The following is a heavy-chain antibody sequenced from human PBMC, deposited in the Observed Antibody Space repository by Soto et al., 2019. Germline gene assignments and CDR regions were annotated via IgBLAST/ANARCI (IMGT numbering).Heavy chain of an antibody. CDR3: ARALDSSGYYPNNYYFDY. D-gene: IGHD3-22*01. V-gene: IGHV4-30-2*01. CDR2: IYHSGST. CDR1: GGSISSGGYS. Sequence: PSETLSLTWAVSGGSISSGGYSWSWIRQPPGKGLEWIGYIYHSGSTYYNPSLKSRVTISVDRSKNQFSLKLSSVTAADTAVYYCARALDSSGYYPNNYYFDYWGQGTLVTVSS. J-gene: IGHJ4*02.